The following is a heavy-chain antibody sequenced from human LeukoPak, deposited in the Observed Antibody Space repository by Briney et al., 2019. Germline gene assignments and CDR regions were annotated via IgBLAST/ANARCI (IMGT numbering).Heavy chain of an antibody. J-gene: IGHJ4*02. CDR1: GYTFTSYG. CDR3: ARDELRYFDWLLSFDY. D-gene: IGHD3-9*01. Sequence: GASVKVSCKASGYTFTSYGISWVRQAPGQGLEWMGWISAYNGNTNYAQKLQGRVTMTTDTSTSTAYMELRSLRSDDTAVYYCARDELRYFDWLLSFDYWGQGTLVTVSS. V-gene: IGHV1-18*01. CDR2: ISAYNGNT.